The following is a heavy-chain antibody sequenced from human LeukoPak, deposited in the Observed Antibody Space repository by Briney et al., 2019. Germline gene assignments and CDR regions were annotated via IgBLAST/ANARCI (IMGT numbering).Heavy chain of an antibody. Sequence: KPSETLSLTCTVSGGSISSSSYYWGWIRQPPGKGLEWIGSIYYSGSTNYNPSLKSRVTTSVDTSKNEFSLKLSSVTAADTAVYYCARGWGYYDYWGQGTLVTVSS. J-gene: IGHJ4*02. D-gene: IGHD3-10*01. CDR2: IYYSGST. V-gene: IGHV4-39*07. CDR3: ARGWGYYDY. CDR1: GGSISSSSYY.